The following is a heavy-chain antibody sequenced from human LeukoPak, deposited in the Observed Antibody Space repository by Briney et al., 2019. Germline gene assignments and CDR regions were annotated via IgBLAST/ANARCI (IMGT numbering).Heavy chain of an antibody. D-gene: IGHD6-13*01. CDR3: ARDLGRGSSWYNWFDP. Sequence: GSSVKVPCKASGGTFSSYAISWVRQAPGQGLEWMGGIIPIFGTANYAQKFQGRVTITADESTSTAYMELSSLRSEDTAVYYCARDLGRGSSWYNWFDPWGQGTLVTVSS. J-gene: IGHJ5*02. CDR1: GGTFSSYA. CDR2: IIPIFGTA. V-gene: IGHV1-69*01.